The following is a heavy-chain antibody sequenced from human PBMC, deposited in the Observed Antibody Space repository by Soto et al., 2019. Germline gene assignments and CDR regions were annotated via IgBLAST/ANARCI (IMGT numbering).Heavy chain of an antibody. D-gene: IGHD2-15*01. J-gene: IGHJ4*02. CDR3: ERDYCSGTTFYDLAY. CDR2: IYPGDSDT. Sequence: GESLKISCKGSGYRFTNYWIGWVRQMPGKGLEWMGIIYPGDSDTRYSPSFKGQVTISADKSINTAYLKWSSLKASATAMYYCERDYCSGTTFYDLAYWGKGTQVPVSP. V-gene: IGHV5-51*01. CDR1: GYRFTNYW.